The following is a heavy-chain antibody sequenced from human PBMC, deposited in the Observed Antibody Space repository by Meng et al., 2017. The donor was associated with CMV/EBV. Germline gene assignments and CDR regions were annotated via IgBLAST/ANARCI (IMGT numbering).Heavy chain of an antibody. V-gene: IGHV1-69*05. CDR1: GGTFSSYA. D-gene: IGHD6-19*01. J-gene: IGHJ4*02. CDR3: ARSSQWLLQNLDH. Sequence: SVKVSCKAAGGTFSSYAFIWLRQAPGQGLEWMAGIVTIFGTTDYAQKFQGRVTLTTDESTNTAYMELSSLTSEDTAVYYCARSSQWLLQNLDHWGQGTLVTVSS. CDR2: IVTIFGTT.